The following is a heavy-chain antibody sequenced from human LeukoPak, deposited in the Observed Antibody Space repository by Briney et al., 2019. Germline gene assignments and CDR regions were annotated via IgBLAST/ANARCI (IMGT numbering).Heavy chain of an antibody. CDR3: ARHNYDSSGYYSRPYYFDY. Sequence: SETLSLTCAVYGASFSAYYWSWIRQPPGKGLEWIGEINHGGSANYNPSLKSRVTISVDTSKNQFSLKLSSVTAADTAVYYCARHNYDSSGYYSRPYYFDYWGQGTLVTVSS. D-gene: IGHD3-22*01. CDR1: GASFSAYY. V-gene: IGHV4-34*01. CDR2: INHGGSA. J-gene: IGHJ4*02.